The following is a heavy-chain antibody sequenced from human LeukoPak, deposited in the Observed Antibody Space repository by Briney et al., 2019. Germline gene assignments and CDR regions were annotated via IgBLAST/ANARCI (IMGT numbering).Heavy chain of an antibody. CDR3: ARDGEQWLVRGGFDY. D-gene: IGHD6-19*01. J-gene: IGHJ4*02. Sequence: GRSLRLSCAASGFTFSNYAMHWVRQAPNKGLEWVAIISYDGTNKYYADSVKGRFTISRDKSKNTLYLQINSLRAEDTAVYYCARDGEQWLVRGGFDYWGQGTLVTVSS. CDR2: ISYDGTNK. V-gene: IGHV3-30-3*01. CDR1: GFTFSNYA.